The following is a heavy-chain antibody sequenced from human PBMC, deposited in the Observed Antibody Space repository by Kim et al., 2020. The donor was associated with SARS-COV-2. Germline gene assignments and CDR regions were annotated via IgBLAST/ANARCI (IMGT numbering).Heavy chain of an antibody. Sequence: TLSLTCTVSGGSISSGGYYWSWIRQHPGKGLEWIGYIYYSGSTYYNPSLKSRVTISVDTSKNQFSLKLSSVTAADTAVYYCACAPNYYDSSGYYSGPPYYYYYGMDVWGQGTTVTVSS. CDR3: ACAPNYYDSSGYYSGPPYYYYYGMDV. D-gene: IGHD3-22*01. J-gene: IGHJ6*02. V-gene: IGHV4-31*03. CDR1: GGSISSGGYY. CDR2: IYYSGST.